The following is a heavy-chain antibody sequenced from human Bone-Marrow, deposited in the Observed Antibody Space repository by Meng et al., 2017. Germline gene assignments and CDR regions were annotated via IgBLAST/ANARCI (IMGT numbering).Heavy chain of an antibody. D-gene: IGHD4-11*01. J-gene: IGHJ4*02. V-gene: IGHV4-34*01. CDR2: INHSGST. CDR3: ARGPTTMAHDFDY. Sequence: QGQLQQWGAGLLKPSETLSLTCVVDGGYFSDYDWSWIRQPPGKGLEWIGEINHSGSTNYNPSLESRATISVDTSQNNLSLKLSSVTAADSAVYYCARGPTTMAHDFDYWGQGTLVTVSS. CDR1: GGYFSDYD.